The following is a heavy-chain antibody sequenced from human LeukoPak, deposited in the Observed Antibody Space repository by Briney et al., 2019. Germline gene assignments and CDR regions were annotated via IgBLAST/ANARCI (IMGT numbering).Heavy chain of an antibody. Sequence: GASVKVSCKAPGYTFTGYYMHWVRRAPGQGLEWMGWINPNSGGTNYAQKFQGRVTMTRDTSISTAYMELSRLRSDDTAVYYCARVDGYYDSSGYYYFLDYWGQGTLVTVSS. V-gene: IGHV1-2*02. D-gene: IGHD3-22*01. CDR1: GYTFTGYY. CDR3: ARVDGYYDSSGYYYFLDY. CDR2: INPNSGGT. J-gene: IGHJ4*02.